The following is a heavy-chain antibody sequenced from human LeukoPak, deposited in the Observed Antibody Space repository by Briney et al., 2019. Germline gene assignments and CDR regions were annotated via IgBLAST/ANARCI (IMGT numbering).Heavy chain of an antibody. J-gene: IGHJ4*02. CDR2: IYYSGST. D-gene: IGHD1-1*01. CDR1: GGSISSGGYY. V-gene: IGHV4-31*03. Sequence: PSQTLSLTCTVSGGSISSGGYYWSWIRQHPGKGLEWIGYIYYSGSTYYNPSLKSRVTISVDTSKNQFSLKLRSVTAADTAVYYCARGTLSSPTRPRDYWGQGTLVTVSS. CDR3: ARGTLSSPTRPRDY.